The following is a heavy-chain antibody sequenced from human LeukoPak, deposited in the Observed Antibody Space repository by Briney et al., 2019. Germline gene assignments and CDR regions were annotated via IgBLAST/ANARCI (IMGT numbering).Heavy chain of an antibody. Sequence: GASVKVSCKASGYTFTIYGISWVRQAPGQGLEWMGWISAYNGNTNYAQKLQGRVTMTTDTSTSTAYMELRSLRSDDTAVYYCARVKTGPWYSSGWYTGGDCDYWGQGTLVTVSS. CDR2: ISAYNGNT. CDR3: ARVKTGPWYSSGWYTGGDCDY. J-gene: IGHJ4*02. CDR1: GYTFTIYG. V-gene: IGHV1-18*01. D-gene: IGHD6-19*01.